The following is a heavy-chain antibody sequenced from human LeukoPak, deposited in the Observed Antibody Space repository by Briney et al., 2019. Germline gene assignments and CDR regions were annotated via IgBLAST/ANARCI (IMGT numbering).Heavy chain of an antibody. CDR2: IIPIFGTA. Sequence: SVKVSCKASRGTFSSYAISWVRQAPGQGLEWMGGIIPIFGTANYAQKFQGRVTITADKSTSTAYMELSSLRSEDTAVYYCARVWRVGWYYFDYWGQGTLVTVSS. J-gene: IGHJ4*02. CDR3: ARVWRVGWYYFDY. D-gene: IGHD6-19*01. CDR1: RGTFSSYA. V-gene: IGHV1-69*06.